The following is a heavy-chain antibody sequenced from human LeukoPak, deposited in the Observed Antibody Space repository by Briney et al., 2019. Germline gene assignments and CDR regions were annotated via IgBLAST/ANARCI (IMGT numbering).Heavy chain of an antibody. D-gene: IGHD6-19*01. CDR1: GYTFTSYG. CDR2: ISAYNGNT. CDR3: ARDRGIAVAGDFDY. V-gene: IGHV1-18*01. Sequence: GASVKVSCKASGYTFTSYGISWVRQAPGQGLEWMGWISAYNGNTSYAQKLQGRVTMTTDTSTSTAYMELRSLRSDDTAVYYCARDRGIAVAGDFDYWGQGTLVTVSS. J-gene: IGHJ4*02.